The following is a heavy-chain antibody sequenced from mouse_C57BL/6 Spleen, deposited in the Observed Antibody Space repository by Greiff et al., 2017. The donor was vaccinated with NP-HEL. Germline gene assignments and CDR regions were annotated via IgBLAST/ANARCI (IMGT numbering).Heavy chain of an antibody. CDR2: IDPETGGT. J-gene: IGHJ3*01. V-gene: IGHV1-15*01. CDR3: TRLEITTPWFAY. Sequence: QVQLKQSGAELVRPGASVTLSCKASGYTFTDYEMHWVKQTPVHGLEWIGAIDPETGGTAYNQKFKGKAILTADKSSSTAYMELRSLTSEDSAVYYCTRLEITTPWFAYWGQGTLVTVSA. D-gene: IGHD1-1*01. CDR1: GYTFTDYE.